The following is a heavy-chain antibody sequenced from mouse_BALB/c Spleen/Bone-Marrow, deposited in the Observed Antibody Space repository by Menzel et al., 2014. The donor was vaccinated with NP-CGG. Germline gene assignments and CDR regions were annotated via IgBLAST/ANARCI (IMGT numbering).Heavy chain of an antibody. CDR3: ARPPYYYGSRPYWYFDV. J-gene: IGHJ1*01. CDR1: GYTFTDYC. V-gene: IGHV1-84*02. D-gene: IGHD1-1*01. Sequence: VQVVESGPELVKPGASVKISCKASGYTFTDYCINWVKQKPGQGLEWIGWIYPGSGNTQYNEKFKGKATLTVDTSSNTAYMQLSSLTSEGTAVYFCARPPYYYGSRPYWYFDVWGAGTTVTVSS. CDR2: IYPGSGNT.